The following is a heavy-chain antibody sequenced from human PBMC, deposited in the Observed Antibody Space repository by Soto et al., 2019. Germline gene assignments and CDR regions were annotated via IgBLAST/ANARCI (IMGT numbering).Heavy chain of an antibody. D-gene: IGHD3-3*01. CDR3: ARHPNDFWSAYSDGFDI. Sequence: SETLSLTCTVSGGSISSYYWNWIRQPPGKGLEWIGYIYYSGSTNYNPSLKSRVSISVDTSKNQFSLKLSSVTAADTAVYYCARHPNDFWSAYSDGFDIWGQGTMVTVSS. CDR2: IYYSGST. J-gene: IGHJ3*02. CDR1: GGSISSYY. V-gene: IGHV4-59*08.